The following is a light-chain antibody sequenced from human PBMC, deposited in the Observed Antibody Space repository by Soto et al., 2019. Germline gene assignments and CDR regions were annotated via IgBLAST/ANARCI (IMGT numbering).Light chain of an antibody. J-gene: IGLJ1*01. CDR2: EVS. Sequence: QSALTQPASVSGSPGQSITISCTGTSSDVGGYNYVSWYQQHPGKAPKLMIYEVSNRPSGVSNRFSGSKSGNTASLTITAVQPDDEADYYCSSYTTSSTLDVFGTGTKVTVL. V-gene: IGLV2-14*01. CDR1: SSDVGGYNY. CDR3: SSYTTSSTLDV.